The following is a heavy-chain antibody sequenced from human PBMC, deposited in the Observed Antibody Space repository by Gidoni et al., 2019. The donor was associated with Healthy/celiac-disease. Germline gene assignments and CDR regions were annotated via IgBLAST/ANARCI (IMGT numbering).Heavy chain of an antibody. D-gene: IGHD2-15*01. CDR1: GYTLTDLS. J-gene: IGHJ4*02. CDR3: ATPQKGYCSGGNCYSWSY. CDR2: FDPEDGET. V-gene: IGHV1-24*01. Sequence: QVQLVQSGAEVKKPGASVKVSCKVSGYTLTDLSMHWVRQAPGKGLEWMGGFDPEDGETIYAQKFQGRVTMTEDTATDTAYMELSSLRSEDTAVYYCATPQKGYCSGGNCYSWSYWGQGTLVTVSS.